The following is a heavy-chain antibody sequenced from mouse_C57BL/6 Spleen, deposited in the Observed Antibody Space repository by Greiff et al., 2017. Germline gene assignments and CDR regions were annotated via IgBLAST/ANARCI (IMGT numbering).Heavy chain of an antibody. CDR1: GFPFSDYG. J-gene: IGHJ4*01. CDR3: ARPYEGYYVGAMDY. CDR2: LSSGSSTI. V-gene: IGHV5-17*01. Sequence: EVQLVESGGGLVKPGGSLKLSCAASGFPFSDYGMHWVRQAPEKGLEWVAYLSSGSSTIYYADTVKGRFTISRDNAKNTLFLQMTRRRAEDTAMYYCARPYEGYYVGAMDYWGQGTAVTVSS. D-gene: IGHD2-3*01.